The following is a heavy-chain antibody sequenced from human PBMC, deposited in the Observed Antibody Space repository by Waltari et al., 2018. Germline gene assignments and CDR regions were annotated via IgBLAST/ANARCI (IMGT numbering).Heavy chain of an antibody. D-gene: IGHD2-21*01. J-gene: IGHJ5*02. V-gene: IGHV4-4*07. Sequence: QLKLQESGPGLKMPSETLSLTCGVSGGSISSNYWTWIRQPPGKGLEWIGRISGSSGSTDYNPSLKSRFTISTDAATDQFSLKLSSVTAADTAVYYCARDDPYPDRFDVWGPGALVTVSS. CDR3: ARDDPYPDRFDV. CDR2: ISGSSGST. CDR1: GGSISSNY.